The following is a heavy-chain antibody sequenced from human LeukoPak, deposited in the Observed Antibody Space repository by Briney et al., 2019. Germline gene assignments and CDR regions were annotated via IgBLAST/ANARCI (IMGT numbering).Heavy chain of an antibody. CDR1: GLTFSKSA. J-gene: IGHJ4*02. CDR3: TRDRGGSPTDAFDY. D-gene: IGHD2-15*01. CDR2: ITDVGDI. Sequence: PGGSLRLSCAASGLTFSKSALTWVRQAPGKGLEWVSTITDVGDIFYTYSVRGRFAISRDNSKNTVYMQMDGLRAEDTAVYYCTRDRGGSPTDAFDYWGQGTLVTVSS. V-gene: IGHV3-23*01.